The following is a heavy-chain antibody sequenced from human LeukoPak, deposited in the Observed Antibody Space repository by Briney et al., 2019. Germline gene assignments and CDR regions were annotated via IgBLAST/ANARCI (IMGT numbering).Heavy chain of an antibody. V-gene: IGHV4-39*07. CDR1: GGSISSSSYY. CDR2: IYYSGST. J-gene: IGHJ3*02. Sequence: SETLSLTCTVSGGSISSSSYYWGWIRQPPGKGLEWIGSIYYSGSTYYNPSLKSRVTISVDTSKNQFSLKLSSVTAADTAVYYCASAGNYDSSGPNAFDIWGQGTMVTVSS. CDR3: ASAGNYDSSGPNAFDI. D-gene: IGHD3-22*01.